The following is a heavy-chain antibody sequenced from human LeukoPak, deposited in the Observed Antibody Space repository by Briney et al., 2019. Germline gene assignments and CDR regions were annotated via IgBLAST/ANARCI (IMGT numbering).Heavy chain of an antibody. Sequence: SETLSLTCTVSGGSISHYYWSWIRQSPGKGLEWIGYIYYSGTTNYNPSLKSRVTISVDTSRNQFSLQLRFVTAADTAVYYCAREDPQTTVPEGMDVWGQGTTVIVSS. D-gene: IGHD4-17*01. CDR3: AREDPQTTVPEGMDV. V-gene: IGHV4-59*01. CDR1: GGSISHYY. CDR2: IYYSGTT. J-gene: IGHJ6*02.